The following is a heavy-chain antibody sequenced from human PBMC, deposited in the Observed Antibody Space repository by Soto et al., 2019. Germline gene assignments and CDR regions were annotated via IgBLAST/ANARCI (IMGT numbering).Heavy chain of an antibody. CDR3: AKRPAFSISLDF. Sequence: GGSLRLSCAASGLTFNNYAMSWVRQAPGKGLEWVSTISGNGGSTYYADSVKGRFTISRDNSKNMLFLQINSLRDDDSAVYYSAKRPAFSISLDFWEQGSLDTASS. D-gene: IGHD6-6*01. J-gene: IGHJ4*02. V-gene: IGHV3-23*01. CDR1: GLTFNNYA. CDR2: ISGNGGST.